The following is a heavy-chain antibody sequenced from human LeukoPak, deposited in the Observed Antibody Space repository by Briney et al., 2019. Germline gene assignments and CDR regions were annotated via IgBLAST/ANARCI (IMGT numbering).Heavy chain of an antibody. Sequence: SVKVSCKASGGTFSSYAISWVRQAPGQGLEWMGGIIPIFGTANYAQKFQGRVTITADESTSTAYMELSSLRSEDTAVYYCARDTHPTDLVPAALMSAFDIWGQGTMVTVSS. CDR3: ARDTHPTDLVPAALMSAFDI. J-gene: IGHJ3*02. D-gene: IGHD2-2*01. V-gene: IGHV1-69*13. CDR1: GGTFSSYA. CDR2: IIPIFGTA.